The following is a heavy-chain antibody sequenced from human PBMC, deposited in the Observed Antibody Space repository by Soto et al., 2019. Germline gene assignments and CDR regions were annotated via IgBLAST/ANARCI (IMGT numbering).Heavy chain of an antibody. Sequence: EVQLVESGGGLVQPGGSLRLSCAASGFFFPTYWMSWVRQAPGKGLEWVADINQDGSEKYHVDSVKGRFTIARDNPKNALYLQMNSLRAEDTAIYYCARDSDCHSTSCFFPAHVWGQGTTVTVSS. J-gene: IGHJ6*02. D-gene: IGHD2-2*01. CDR1: GFFFPTYW. CDR3: ARDSDCHSTSCFFPAHV. V-gene: IGHV3-7*03. CDR2: INQDGSEK.